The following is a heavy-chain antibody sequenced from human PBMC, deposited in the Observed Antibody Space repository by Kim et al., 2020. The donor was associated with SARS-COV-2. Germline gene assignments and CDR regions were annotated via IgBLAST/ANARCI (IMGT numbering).Heavy chain of an antibody. CDR2: INAGNGNT. CDR1: GYTFTSYS. Sequence: ASVKVSCKASGYTFTSYSMHWVRQAPGQRLEWMGWINAGNGNTKYSQKFQGRVTITRDTSASTAYMELSSLRSEDTAVYYCARDSYYDIFRYYYYYMDVGAKGPRSPSP. V-gene: IGHV1-3*01. D-gene: IGHD3-9*01. J-gene: IGHJ6*03. CDR3: ARDSYYDIFRYYYYYMDV.